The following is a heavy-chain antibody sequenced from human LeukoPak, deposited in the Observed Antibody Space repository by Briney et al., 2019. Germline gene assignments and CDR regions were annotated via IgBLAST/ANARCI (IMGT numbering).Heavy chain of an antibody. J-gene: IGHJ4*02. D-gene: IGHD5-24*01. V-gene: IGHV4-59*01. CDR2: IYYGGST. CDR1: GGSISSYY. Sequence: PSETLSLTCTVSGGSISSYYWSWIRQPPGKGLEWIGYIYYGGSTNYNPSLKSRVTISVDTSKNQFSLKLSSVTAADTAVYYCARGGGGYPFDYWGQGTLVTVSS. CDR3: ARGGGGYPFDY.